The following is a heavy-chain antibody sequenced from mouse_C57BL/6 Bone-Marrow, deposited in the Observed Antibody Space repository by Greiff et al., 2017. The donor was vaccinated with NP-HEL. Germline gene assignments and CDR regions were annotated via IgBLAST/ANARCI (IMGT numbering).Heavy chain of an antibody. Sequence: VQLVESGPELVKPGASVKISCKASGYTFTDYYINWVKQRPGQGLEWIGWIFPGSGSTYYNEKFKGKATLTVDKSSSTAYMLLSSLTSEDSAVYYCARHTMLTTVGYYFDYWGQGTTLTVSS. CDR2: IFPGSGST. CDR1: GYTFTDYY. V-gene: IGHV1-75*01. J-gene: IGHJ2*01. D-gene: IGHD2-2*01. CDR3: ARHTMLTTVGYYFDY.